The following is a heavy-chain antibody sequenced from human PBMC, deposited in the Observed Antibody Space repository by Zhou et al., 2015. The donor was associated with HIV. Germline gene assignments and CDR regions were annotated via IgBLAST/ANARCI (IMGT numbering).Heavy chain of an antibody. V-gene: IGHV1-69*02. CDR2: IIPILGIA. CDR1: GGTFSSYT. D-gene: IGHD3-22*01. Sequence: QVQLVQSGAEVKKPGSSVKVSCKASGGTFSSYTISWVRQAPGQGLEWMGRIIPILGIANYAQKFQGRVTITADKSTSTAYMELSSLRSEDTAVYYCATPRERVVVVITGDAFDIWGQGTMVTVSS. J-gene: IGHJ3*02. CDR3: ATPRERVVVVITGDAFDI.